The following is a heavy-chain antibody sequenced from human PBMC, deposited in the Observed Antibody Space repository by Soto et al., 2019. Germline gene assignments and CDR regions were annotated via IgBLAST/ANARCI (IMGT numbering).Heavy chain of an antibody. CDR1: GYTFTSYA. V-gene: IGHV1-3*01. J-gene: IGHJ6*02. Sequence: EASVKVSCKASGYTFTSYAMHWVRQAPGQRLEWMGWINAGNGNTKYSQKFQGRVTITRDTSASTAYMELSSLRSEDTAVYYCARATVVTHYYGMDVWGQGTTVTVSS. CDR3: ARATVVTHYYGMDV. CDR2: INAGNGNT. D-gene: IGHD4-17*01.